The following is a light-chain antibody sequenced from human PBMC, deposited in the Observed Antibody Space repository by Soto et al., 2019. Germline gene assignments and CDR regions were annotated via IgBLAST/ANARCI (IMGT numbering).Light chain of an antibody. CDR3: FSYAATSTLGIYV. V-gene: IGLV2-23*02. CDR1: SSDVGSYSL. Sequence: QSVLTQPASVSGSPGQSITISCTGTSSDVGSYSLVSWYQQHPGKAPKVMIYEATKRPSGVSNRFSGSKSGNTASLTISGLQAEDEADYYCFSYAATSTLGIYVFGSGTKVTVL. J-gene: IGLJ1*01. CDR2: EAT.